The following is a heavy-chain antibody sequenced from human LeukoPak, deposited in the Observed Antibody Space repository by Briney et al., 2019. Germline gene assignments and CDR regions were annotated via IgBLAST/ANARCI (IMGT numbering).Heavy chain of an antibody. J-gene: IGHJ6*02. CDR2: INPNSGGT. CDR3: ARAGSSSSWYYYYGMDV. Sequence: ASVKVSCKASGYTFTSYGISWVRQAPGQGLEWMGRINPNSGGTNYAQKFQGRVTMTRDTSISTAYMELSRLRSDDTAVYYCARAGSSSSWYYYYGMDVWGQGTTVTVSS. CDR1: GYTFTSYG. D-gene: IGHD6-6*01. V-gene: IGHV1-2*06.